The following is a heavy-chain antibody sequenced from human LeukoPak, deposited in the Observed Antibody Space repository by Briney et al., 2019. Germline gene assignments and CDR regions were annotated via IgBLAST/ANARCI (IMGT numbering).Heavy chain of an antibody. CDR1: GFTFSSHA. Sequence: GGSLRLSCAASGFTFSSHAMHWVRQAPGKGLEWVAVISYDGSNKYYADSVKGRFTISRDNSKNTLYLQMNSLRAEDTAVYYCARGGRWIQLWLDYWGQGTLVTVSS. CDR2: ISYDGSNK. CDR3: ARGGRWIQLWLDY. D-gene: IGHD5-18*01. J-gene: IGHJ4*02. V-gene: IGHV3-30-3*01.